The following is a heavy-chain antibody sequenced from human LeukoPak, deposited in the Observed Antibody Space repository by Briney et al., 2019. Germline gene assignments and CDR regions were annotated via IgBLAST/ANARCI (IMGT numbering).Heavy chain of an antibody. D-gene: IGHD5/OR15-5a*01. CDR3: AKRTPLRNWFDP. Sequence: PSDTLSLXCALYGGSFSGYYCSWTRHPPGKGREWIGEINHSGSTNYNPSLKSRLTISVDPSQHQFSLKLSSATAADTAVYYCAKRTPLRNWFDPWGQGTLVTVSS. V-gene: IGHV4-34*01. J-gene: IGHJ5*02. CDR1: GGSFSGYY. CDR2: INHSGST.